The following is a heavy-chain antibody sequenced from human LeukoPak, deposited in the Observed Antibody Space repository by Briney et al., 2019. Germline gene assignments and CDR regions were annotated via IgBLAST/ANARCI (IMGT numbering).Heavy chain of an antibody. J-gene: IGHJ4*02. CDR3: ARADGYDWAVGY. CDR1: GYTFTSYY. CDR2: INPSGGST. D-gene: IGHD5-12*01. Sequence: ASVKVSCKASGYTFTSYYMHWVRQAPGQGLEWMGIINPSGGSTSYAQKFQGRVTMTRDTSTSTAHMELSSLRSEDTAVYYCARADGYDWAVGYWGQGTLVTVSS. V-gene: IGHV1-46*01.